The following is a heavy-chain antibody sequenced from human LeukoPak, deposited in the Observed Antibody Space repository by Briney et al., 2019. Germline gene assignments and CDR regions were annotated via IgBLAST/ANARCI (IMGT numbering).Heavy chain of an antibody. CDR1: GGSISGDNW. D-gene: IGHD2-2*01. Sequence: SETLSLTCAVSGGSISGDNWWSWVRQPPGKGLEWVGDIYHTGSTNYNPSLKSRVTISVDKSKNQFSLNLSSVTAADTAVYYCAGEPRSRTSCLAYYGMDVWGQGATVTVSS. V-gene: IGHV4-4*02. J-gene: IGHJ6*02. CDR3: AGEPRSRTSCLAYYGMDV. CDR2: IYHTGST.